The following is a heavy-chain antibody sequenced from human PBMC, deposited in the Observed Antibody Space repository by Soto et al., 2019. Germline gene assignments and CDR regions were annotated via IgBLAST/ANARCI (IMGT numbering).Heavy chain of an antibody. D-gene: IGHD1-26*01. CDR3: AKAHGGNYLGVFDY. CDR1: GYTLTTHG. Sequence: ASMKVSRKASGYTLTTHGINWGRQAPGQGLEWMGWISAYNGYTNYAQKFQGRVTMTTDTSTSTAYMELRSLRSDDTAVYYCAKAHGGNYLGVFDYWGQGTLVTVSS. CDR2: ISAYNGYT. J-gene: IGHJ4*02. V-gene: IGHV1-18*01.